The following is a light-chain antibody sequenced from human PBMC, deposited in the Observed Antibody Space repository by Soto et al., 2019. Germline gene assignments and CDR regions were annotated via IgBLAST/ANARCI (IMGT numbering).Light chain of an antibody. V-gene: IGKV3-15*01. J-gene: IGKJ1*01. CDR2: YAS. Sequence: EIVMTQSPATLSVSPGERATLSCRASQSVNSNLAWYQRKRGQAPRLLIFYASPRAPGIPSGFSGSGSGTEFTLTISSLQSEDFAVYYCQQYNTWPWTFGQGTEVEIK. CDR3: QQYNTWPWT. CDR1: QSVNSN.